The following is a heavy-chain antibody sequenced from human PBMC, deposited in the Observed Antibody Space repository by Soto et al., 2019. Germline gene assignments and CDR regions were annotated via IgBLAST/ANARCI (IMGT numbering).Heavy chain of an antibody. CDR1: GYTFTSYG. CDR2: ISAYNGNT. V-gene: IGHV1-18*01. J-gene: IGHJ4*02. Sequence: ASVKVSCKASGYTFTSYGISWVRQAPGQGLEWMGWISAYNGNTNYAQKLQGRVAMTTDTSTSTAYMELRSLRSDDTAVYHCARLNRNWNPYYFDYWGQGTLVTVSS. D-gene: IGHD1-20*01. CDR3: ARLNRNWNPYYFDY.